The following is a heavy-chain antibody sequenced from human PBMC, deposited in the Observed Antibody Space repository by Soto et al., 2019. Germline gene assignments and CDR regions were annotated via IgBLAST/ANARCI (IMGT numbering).Heavy chain of an antibody. J-gene: IGHJ3*02. CDR3: ATSFSIAVASDAFDI. Sequence: GASVKVSCKASGYTFTSYGISWVRQAPGQGLEWMGWISAYNGNTNYAQKLQGRVTMTTDTSTSTAYMELRSLRSDDTAVYYCATSFSIAVASDAFDIWGQGTMVTVSS. D-gene: IGHD6-19*01. CDR1: GYTFTSYG. V-gene: IGHV1-18*01. CDR2: ISAYNGNT.